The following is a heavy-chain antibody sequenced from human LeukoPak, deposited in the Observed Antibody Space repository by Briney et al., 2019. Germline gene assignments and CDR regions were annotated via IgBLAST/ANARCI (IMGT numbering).Heavy chain of an antibody. CDR1: GFTFSSYG. D-gene: IGHD3-22*01. J-gene: IGHJ6*02. CDR2: IWYDGSNK. Sequence: PGRSLRLSCAASGFTFSSYGVHWVRQAPGKGLEWVAVIWYDGSNKYYAYSVKGRFTISRDNPKNTLYLQMNSLRAEDTAVYYCARRHYYDSSGYYGEHTYYYYGMDVWGQGTTVTVSS. V-gene: IGHV3-33*01. CDR3: ARRHYYDSSGYYGEHTYYYYGMDV.